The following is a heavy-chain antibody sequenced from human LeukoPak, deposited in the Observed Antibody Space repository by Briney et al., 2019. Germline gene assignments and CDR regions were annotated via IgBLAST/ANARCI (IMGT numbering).Heavy chain of an antibody. J-gene: IGHJ4*02. CDR1: GFTFFSSYG. D-gene: IGHD3-10*01. CDR2: ISHDGSDK. Sequence: GGALRLSCAASGFTFFSSYGMHWVRPAPGKGLEWVAGISHDGSDKYYVDSVKGRFTISRDNSKNTLYLQMNTLRTEDTAVYYCAKDSSGSYYSGGFDYWGQGALVTVSS. CDR3: AKDSSGSYYSGGFDY. V-gene: IGHV3-30*18.